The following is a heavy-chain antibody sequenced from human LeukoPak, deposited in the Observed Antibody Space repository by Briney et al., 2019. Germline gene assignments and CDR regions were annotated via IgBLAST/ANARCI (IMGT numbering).Heavy chain of an antibody. V-gene: IGHV1-2*04. Sequence: VASVKVSCKASGYTFTGYYMHWVRQAPGQGLEWMGWINPNSGGTNYAQKFQGWVTMTRDTSISTAYMELSRLRSDDTAVYYCARESIPNYDFWSGYYNDWGQGTLVTVSS. CDR2: INPNSGGT. J-gene: IGHJ4*02. D-gene: IGHD3-3*01. CDR1: GYTFTGYY. CDR3: ARESIPNYDFWSGYYND.